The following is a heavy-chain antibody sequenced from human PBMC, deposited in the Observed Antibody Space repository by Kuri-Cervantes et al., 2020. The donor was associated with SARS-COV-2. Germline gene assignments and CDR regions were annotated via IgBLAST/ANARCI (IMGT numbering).Heavy chain of an antibody. CDR1: GGSISSGDYY. CDR3: ARNRGSITIFGVVITAHIDY. CDR2: IYYSGST. J-gene: IGHJ4*02. V-gene: IGHV4-30-4*01. D-gene: IGHD3-3*01. Sequence: SETLSLTWTVSGGSISSGDYYWSWIRQPPGKGLEWIGYIYYSGSTYYNPSLKSRVTISVDTSKNQFSLKLSSVTAADTAVYYCARNRGSITIFGVVITAHIDYWGQGTLVTVSS.